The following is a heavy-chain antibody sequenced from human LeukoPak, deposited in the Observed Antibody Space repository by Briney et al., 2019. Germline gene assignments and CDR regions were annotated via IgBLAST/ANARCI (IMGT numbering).Heavy chain of an antibody. J-gene: IGHJ4*02. CDR3: AKDQDKRTIFGVVIMYFDY. D-gene: IGHD3-3*01. CDR1: GFTFSSYG. V-gene: IGHV3-30*18. CDR2: ISYDGSNK. Sequence: PGGSLRLSCAASGFTFSSYGMHWVRQAPGKGLEWVAVISYDGSNKYYADSVKGRFTISSDNSKNTLYLQMNSLRAEDTAVYYCAKDQDKRTIFGVVIMYFDYWGQGTLVTVSS.